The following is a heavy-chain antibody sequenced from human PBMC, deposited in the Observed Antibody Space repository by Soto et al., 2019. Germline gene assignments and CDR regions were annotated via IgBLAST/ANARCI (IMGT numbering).Heavy chain of an antibody. V-gene: IGHV4-34*01. J-gene: IGHJ4*02. CDR2: INHSGST. CDR1: GGSFSGYY. Sequence: QVQLQQWGAGLLKPSETLSLTCAVYGGSFSGYYWSWIRQPPGKGLEWIGEINHSGSTNYNPSLXRXVRXSVDTSKNQFSLKLSSVTAADTAVYYCARGWYEDYWGQGTLVTVSS. D-gene: IGHD6-13*01. CDR3: ARGWYEDY.